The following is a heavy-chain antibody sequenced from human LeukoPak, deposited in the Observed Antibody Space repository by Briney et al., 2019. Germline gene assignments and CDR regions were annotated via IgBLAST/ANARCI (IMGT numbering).Heavy chain of an antibody. Sequence: SETLSLTCAVYGGAFSGYYWSWIRQPPGKGLEWIGEINHSGSTNYNPSLKSRVTISVDKSKNQFSLKLSSVTAADTAVYYCARGTYQTGTTSFDYWGQGTLVTVSS. CDR3: ARGTYQTGTTSFDY. CDR1: GGAFSGYY. D-gene: IGHD1-7*01. V-gene: IGHV4-34*01. J-gene: IGHJ4*02. CDR2: INHSGST.